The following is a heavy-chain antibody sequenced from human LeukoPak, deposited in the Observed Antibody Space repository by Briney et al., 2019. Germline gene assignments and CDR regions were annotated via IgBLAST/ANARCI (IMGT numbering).Heavy chain of an antibody. J-gene: IGHJ4*02. CDR3: AREDDEVYGDYVGDY. Sequence: QAGGSLRLSCAASGFTFSSYEMNWVRQAPGKGLEWVSYIDSSGSTIYYADSVKGRFTISRDNAKNSLYLQMNSLRAEDTAVYFCAREDDEVYGDYVGDYWGQGTLVTVSS. CDR1: GFTFSSYE. D-gene: IGHD4-17*01. CDR2: IDSSGSTI. V-gene: IGHV3-48*03.